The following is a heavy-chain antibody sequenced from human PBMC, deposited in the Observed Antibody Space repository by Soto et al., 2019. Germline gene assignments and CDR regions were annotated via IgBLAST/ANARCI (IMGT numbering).Heavy chain of an antibody. CDR3: ARDASGWRSEYDY. J-gene: IGHJ4*02. CDR2: ISSSSSYT. Sequence: QVQLVESGGGLVKPGGSLRLSCAASGFTFSDYYMSWIRQAPGKGLEWVSYISSSSSYTNYADSVKGRFTISRDNAKNSLYLQMNSLRAEDTAVYYCARDASGWRSEYDYWGQGPLVTVSS. V-gene: IGHV3-11*05. CDR1: GFTFSDYY. D-gene: IGHD6-19*01.